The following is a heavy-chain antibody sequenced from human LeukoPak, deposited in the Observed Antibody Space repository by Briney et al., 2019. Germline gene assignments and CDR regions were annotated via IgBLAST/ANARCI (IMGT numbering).Heavy chain of an antibody. CDR3: AKEGY. CDR2: ISGDGGST. Sequence: PGGSLRLSCAASGFTFDDYAMHWVRQAPGKGLEWVSLISGDGGSTYYAGSVKGRFTISRDNSKNSLYLQMNSLRTEDTALYYRAKEGYWGQGTLVTVSS. V-gene: IGHV3-43*02. CDR1: GFTFDDYA. J-gene: IGHJ4*02.